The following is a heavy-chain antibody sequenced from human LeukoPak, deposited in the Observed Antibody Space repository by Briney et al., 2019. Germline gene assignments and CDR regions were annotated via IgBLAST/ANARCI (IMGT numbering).Heavy chain of an antibody. V-gene: IGHV6-1*01. J-gene: IGHJ4*02. CDR1: GDSVSSNSVA. CDR2: TYYRSKWYN. CDR3: ARNRGGAIDY. Sequence: SQTPSLTCAISGDSVSSNSVAWNWIRQSSSGVLEWLGRTYYRSKWYNGYAVSVKSRISINPDTSKNQFSLQLNSVTPEDTAVYYCARNRGGAIDYWGQGTLVTVSS.